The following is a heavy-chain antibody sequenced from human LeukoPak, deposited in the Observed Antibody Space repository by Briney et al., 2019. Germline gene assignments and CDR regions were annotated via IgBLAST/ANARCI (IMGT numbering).Heavy chain of an antibody. CDR2: IYWDDDK. Sequence: SGPTLVNPTQTLTLTCTFSGFSLSTPGVGVGWIRQPPGKALEWLALIYWDDDKHYSPSLKSRLTITKDASKKQVVLTVTNMDPVDTATYYCAHTSFNLHDAFDIWGQGTLVTVSS. D-gene: IGHD1-14*01. J-gene: IGHJ3*02. V-gene: IGHV2-5*02. CDR1: GFSLSTPGVG. CDR3: AHTSFNLHDAFDI.